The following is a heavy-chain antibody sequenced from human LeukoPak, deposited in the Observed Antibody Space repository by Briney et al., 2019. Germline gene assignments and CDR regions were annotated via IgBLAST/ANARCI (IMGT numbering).Heavy chain of an antibody. CDR3: VKAQRTIRQYFYDGMDV. CDR2: INQDGSEK. Sequence: GGSLRLSCAASGFTFSSYLMNWVRQAPGKGLEWVATINQDGSEKYYLDSVKGRFTISRDNAKNSLYLHMNSLRAEDAAVYFCVKAQRTIRQYFYDGMDVWGQGATVTVSS. V-gene: IGHV3-7*05. D-gene: IGHD3-9*01. J-gene: IGHJ6*02. CDR1: GFTFSSYL.